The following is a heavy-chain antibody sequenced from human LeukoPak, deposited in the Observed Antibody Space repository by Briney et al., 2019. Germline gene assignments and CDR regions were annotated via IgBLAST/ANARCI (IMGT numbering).Heavy chain of an antibody. J-gene: IGHJ4*02. V-gene: IGHV3-30-3*01. CDR1: GFTFSSYA. Sequence: GGSLRLSCAASGFTFSSYAMHWVRQAPGKGLEWVAVISYDGSNKYYADSVKGRFTISRDNSKNTLYLQMNSLRAEDTAVYYCAREYNSGPSPFDYWGQGTLVTVSS. CDR3: AREYNSGPSPFDY. D-gene: IGHD1-1*01. CDR2: ISYDGSNK.